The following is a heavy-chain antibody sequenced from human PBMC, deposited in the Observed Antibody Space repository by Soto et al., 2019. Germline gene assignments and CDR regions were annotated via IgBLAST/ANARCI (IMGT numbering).Heavy chain of an antibody. J-gene: IGHJ4*02. CDR3: ARSPSDYGDYRQAGGY. CDR2: MNPNSGNT. CDR1: GYTFTSYD. V-gene: IGHV1-8*01. Sequence: QVQLVQSGAEVKKPGASVKVSCKASGYTFTSYDINWVRQATGQGLEWMGWMNPNSGNTGYAQKFQGRVTMTRNTSISTAYMELSSLRSEDTAVYYCARSPSDYGDYRQAGGYWGQGTLVTVSS. D-gene: IGHD4-17*01.